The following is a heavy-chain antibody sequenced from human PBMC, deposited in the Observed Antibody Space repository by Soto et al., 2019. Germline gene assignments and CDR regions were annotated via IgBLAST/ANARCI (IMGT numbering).Heavy chain of an antibody. Sequence: ETLSLTCTASGGSISSGGYYWCWIRQPPGKALEWLAHIFSNDAKSYSTSLKSRLTISKDTSKSQVVLTMTNMDPVDTATYYCAHRRSTYYYDSTFDPWGQETLVTVSS. CDR1: GGSISSGGYY. CDR3: AHRRSTYYYDSTFDP. D-gene: IGHD3-22*01. CDR2: IFSNDAK. V-gene: IGHV2-26*01. J-gene: IGHJ5*02.